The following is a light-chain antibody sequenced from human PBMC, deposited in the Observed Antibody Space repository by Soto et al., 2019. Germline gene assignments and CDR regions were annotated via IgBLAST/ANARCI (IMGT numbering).Light chain of an antibody. Sequence: QSALTQPPSASGSPGQSVTISCTGTSSDVGGYNFVSWYQQHPGKAPKLMIYEVSKRPSGVPDRFSGSKSGNTASLTVSGLQAEDEADYYRTSYAGSKKLVFGGGTKLTVL. J-gene: IGLJ2*01. CDR3: TSYAGSKKLV. CDR2: EVS. CDR1: SSDVGGYNF. V-gene: IGLV2-8*01.